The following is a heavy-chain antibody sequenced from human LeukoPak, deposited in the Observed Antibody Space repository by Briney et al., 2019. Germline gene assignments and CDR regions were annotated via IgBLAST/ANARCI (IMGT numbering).Heavy chain of an antibody. CDR2: ISAYNGDT. D-gene: IGHD6-19*01. CDR3: ARIAVAGTDFDY. J-gene: IGHJ4*02. V-gene: IGHV1-18*01. CDR1: GYSFTGYA. Sequence: ASVKVSCKASGYSFTGYAMNWVRQAPGQGLEWMGWISAYNGDTNYAQKLQGRVTMTTDTSTSTAYMELRSLRSDDTAVYYCARIAVAGTDFDYWGQGTLVTVSS.